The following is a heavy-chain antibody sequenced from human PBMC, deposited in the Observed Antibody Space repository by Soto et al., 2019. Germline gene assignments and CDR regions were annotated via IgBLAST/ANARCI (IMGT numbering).Heavy chain of an antibody. CDR1: GGSISSYY. V-gene: IGHV4-59*01. Sequence: QVQLQESGPGLVKPSETLSLTCTVSGGSISSYYWSWIRQPPGKGLAWIGYIYYSGSTNYNPSLTSRVTISVDTSKNQFALKLSSVADADTAVYYCATTSLPRYCSGGSCYSVAYFDYWGQGTLVTVSS. CDR3: ATTSLPRYCSGGSCYSVAYFDY. D-gene: IGHD2-15*01. CDR2: IYYSGST. J-gene: IGHJ4*02.